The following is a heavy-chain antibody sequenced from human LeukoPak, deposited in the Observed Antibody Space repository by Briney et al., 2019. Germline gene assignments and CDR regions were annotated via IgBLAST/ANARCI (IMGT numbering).Heavy chain of an antibody. CDR3: ARWTAARTLDY. Sequence: PGGSLRLSCVGSGFNFIDHAMHWVRQAPGKGLEYVSGLSSNGGTTYYVNSVKDRFTISRDNSKNTLYLQMGSLRVEDMAVYYCARWTAARTLDYWGQGTLVTVSS. CDR1: GFNFIDHA. D-gene: IGHD6-6*01. J-gene: IGHJ4*02. V-gene: IGHV3-64*01. CDR2: LSSNGGTT.